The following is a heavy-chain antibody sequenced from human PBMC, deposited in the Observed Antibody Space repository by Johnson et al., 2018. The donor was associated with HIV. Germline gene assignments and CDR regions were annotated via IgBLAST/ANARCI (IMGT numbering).Heavy chain of an antibody. J-gene: IGHJ3*02. CDR1: GFTFSSYD. CDR2: IGTAGDT. Sequence: MQLVESGGGLVQPGGSLRLSCAASGFTFSSYDMHWVRQATGKGLEWVSAIGTAGDTYYPGSVKGRFTISRENAKNSLYLQMNSLRAEDTAVYYCAKDLNYGSGPVDIWGQGTMVTVSS. CDR3: AKDLNYGSGPVDI. D-gene: IGHD3-10*01. V-gene: IGHV3-13*01.